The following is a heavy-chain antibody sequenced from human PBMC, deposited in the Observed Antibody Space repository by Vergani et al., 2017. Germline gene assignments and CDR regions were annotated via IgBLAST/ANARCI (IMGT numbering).Heavy chain of an antibody. D-gene: IGHD3-22*01. J-gene: IGHJ6*03. CDR3: AKVQYYYDSSGSYYYYRDV. V-gene: IGHV3-23*01. CDR2: MSGSGGST. Sequence: EVQLLESGGGLVQPGGSLRLSCAASGFTFSSYAMSWVRQAPGKGLEWVSAMSGSGGSTYYADSVKGRFTISRDNYKNTLYLQMNILRAEDTAVYYCAKVQYYYDSSGSYYYYRDVWGRG. CDR1: GFTFSSYA.